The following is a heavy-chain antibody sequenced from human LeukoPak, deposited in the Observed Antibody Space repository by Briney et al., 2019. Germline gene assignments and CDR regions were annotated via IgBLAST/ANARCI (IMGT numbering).Heavy chain of an antibody. D-gene: IGHD5-12*01. CDR1: GFTFSSYG. CDR2: ISYDGSNK. J-gene: IGHJ4*02. CDR3: AKDSTSWDIVATINTGNFDY. V-gene: IGHV3-30*18. Sequence: PGGSLRLSCSASGFTFSSYGMHWVRQAPGKGLEWVAVISYDGSNKYYADSVKGRFTISRDNSKNTLYLQMNSLRAEDTAVYYCAKDSTSWDIVATINTGNFDYWGQGTLVTVSS.